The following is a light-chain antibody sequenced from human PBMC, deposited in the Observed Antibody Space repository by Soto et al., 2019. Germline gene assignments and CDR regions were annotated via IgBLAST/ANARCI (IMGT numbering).Light chain of an antibody. CDR1: QTINNR. Sequence: DIQMTQSPSTLSASVGDRVTMTCRASQTINNRLAWYQLKPGKAPKLLIYQASTLESGAPSRFSGSGSGTEFTLTISSVQPDDFATYSCQQYESYYTFGQGTKVDIK. J-gene: IGKJ1*01. CDR3: QQYESYYT. V-gene: IGKV1-5*03. CDR2: QAS.